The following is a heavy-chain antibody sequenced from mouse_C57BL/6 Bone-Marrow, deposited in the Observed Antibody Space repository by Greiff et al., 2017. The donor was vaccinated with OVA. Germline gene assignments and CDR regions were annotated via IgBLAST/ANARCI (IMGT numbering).Heavy chain of an antibody. CDR3: ARRGTTAVGGFAY. J-gene: IGHJ3*01. V-gene: IGHV1-18*01. Sequence: EVKLQESGPELVKPGASVKIPCKASGYTFTDYNMDWVKQSLGKSLEWIGDINPNNGGTIYNQKFKGKATLTVDKSSSTAYMELRSLTSEDTAVYYCARRGTTAVGGFAYWGQGTLVTVSA. D-gene: IGHD1-1*01. CDR1: GYTFTDYN. CDR2: INPNNGGT.